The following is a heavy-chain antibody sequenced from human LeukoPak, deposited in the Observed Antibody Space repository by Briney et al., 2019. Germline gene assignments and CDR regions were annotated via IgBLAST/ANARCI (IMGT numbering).Heavy chain of an antibody. CDR3: ARDYSGYEKAFDI. CDR2: LYSGGST. J-gene: IGHJ3*02. CDR1: GFTFSSYA. D-gene: IGHD5-12*01. V-gene: IGHV3-66*01. Sequence: PGGSLRLSCAASGFTFSSYAMSWVRQAPGKGLEWVSILYSGGSTYYADSVKGRFTISRDDSKNTLYLQMNSLRAEDTAVYYCARDYSGYEKAFDIWGQGTMVTVSS.